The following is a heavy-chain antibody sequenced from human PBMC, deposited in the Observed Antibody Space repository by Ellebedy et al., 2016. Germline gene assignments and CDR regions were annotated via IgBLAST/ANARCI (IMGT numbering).Heavy chain of an antibody. CDR2: IIPIFGTA. D-gene: IGHD3-22*01. CDR1: GGTFSSYA. CDR3: ATARGYYDSSGYYSFDC. Sequence: ASVKVSCKASGGTFSSYAISWVRQAPGQGLEWMGGIIPIFGTANYAQKFQGRVTITADESTSTAYMELSSLRSEDTAVYYCATARGYYDSSGYYSFDCWGQGTLVTVSS. J-gene: IGHJ4*02. V-gene: IGHV1-69*13.